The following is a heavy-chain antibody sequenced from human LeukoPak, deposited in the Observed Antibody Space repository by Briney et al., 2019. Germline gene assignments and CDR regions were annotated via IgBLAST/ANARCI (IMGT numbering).Heavy chain of an antibody. V-gene: IGHV4-31*03. CDR3: ARDRDDSSGYFVGNWFDP. D-gene: IGHD3-22*01. Sequence: PSQTLSLTCTVSGGSISSGGYYWSWIRQHPGKGLEWIGYIYYSGSTYYNPSLKSRVTIPVDTSKNQFSLKLSSVTAADTAVYYCARDRDDSSGYFVGNWFDPWGQGTLVTVSS. J-gene: IGHJ5*02. CDR1: GGSISSGGYY. CDR2: IYYSGST.